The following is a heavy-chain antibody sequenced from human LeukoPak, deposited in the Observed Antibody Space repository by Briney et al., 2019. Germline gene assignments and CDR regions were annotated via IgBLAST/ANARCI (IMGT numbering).Heavy chain of an antibody. CDR1: GFTFSSYW. V-gene: IGHV3-7*01. J-gene: IGHJ6*02. D-gene: IGHD5-24*01. CDR2: IKEDGSEK. Sequence: PGGSLRLSCAASGFTFSSYWMSWVRQAPGKGLEWVANIKEDGSEKNYVDSVKGRFTISRDDAKNSLYLQMNSLRAEDTAVYYCASRDKGYYYGMGVWGQGTTVTVSS. CDR3: ASRDKGYYYGMGV.